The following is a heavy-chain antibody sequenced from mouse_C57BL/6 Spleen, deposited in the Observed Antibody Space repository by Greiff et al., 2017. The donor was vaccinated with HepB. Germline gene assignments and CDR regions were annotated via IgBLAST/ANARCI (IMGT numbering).Heavy chain of an antibody. Sequence: EVMLVESGGGLVKPGGSLKLSCAASGFTFSDYGMHWVRQAPEKGLEWVAYISSGSSTIYYADTVKGRFTLSRDNAKNTLFLQMTSLRSEDTAMYYCARLYDYDGYFDVWGTGTTVTVSS. CDR2: ISSGSSTI. J-gene: IGHJ1*03. CDR3: ARLYDYDGYFDV. D-gene: IGHD2-4*01. V-gene: IGHV5-17*01. CDR1: GFTFSDYG.